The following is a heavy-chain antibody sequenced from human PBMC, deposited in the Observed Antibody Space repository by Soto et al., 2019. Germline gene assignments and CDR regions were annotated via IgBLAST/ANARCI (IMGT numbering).Heavy chain of an antibody. D-gene: IGHD1-26*01. V-gene: IGHV1-18*01. J-gene: IGHJ4*02. Sequence: ASVKVSCKASGYTFTSYGISWVRQAPGQGLEWMGWISAYNGNTNYAQKLQGRVTMTTDTSTSTAYMELRSLRSDDTAVYYCARSSGSYQGDYYFDYWGQGTLVTVSS. CDR2: ISAYNGNT. CDR1: GYTFTSYG. CDR3: ARSSGSYQGDYYFDY.